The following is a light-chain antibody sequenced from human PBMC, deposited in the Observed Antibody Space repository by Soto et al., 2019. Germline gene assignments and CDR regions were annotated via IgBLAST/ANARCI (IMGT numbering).Light chain of an antibody. CDR1: SSDVGGYNY. CDR3: SSYTSSSTLV. CDR2: DVS. Sequence: QFALTQPASVSGSPGQSITISCTGTSSDVGGYNYVSWYQQHPGKAPKVMIYDVSNRPSGISNRFSGSKSGNTASLTISGLQAEDEADYYCSSYTSSSTLVFGGGTKVTVL. J-gene: IGLJ2*01. V-gene: IGLV2-14*01.